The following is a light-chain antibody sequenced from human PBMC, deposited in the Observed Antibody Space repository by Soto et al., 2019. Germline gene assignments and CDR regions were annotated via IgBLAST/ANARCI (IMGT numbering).Light chain of an antibody. CDR1: QSVLYSSNNKNY. CDR2: WAS. CDR3: QQYNSYS. J-gene: IGKJ1*01. Sequence: DMVMTQSPDSLAVSLGERATINCKSSQSVLYSSNNKNYLAWYQQKPGQPPKLLIYWASTRESGVPDRFSGSGSGTEFTLTISSLQPDDFATYYCQQYNSYSFGQGTKVDI. V-gene: IGKV4-1*01.